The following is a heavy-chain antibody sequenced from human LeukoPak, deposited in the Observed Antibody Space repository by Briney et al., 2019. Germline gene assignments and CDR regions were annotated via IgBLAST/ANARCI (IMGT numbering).Heavy chain of an antibody. D-gene: IGHD2-2*02. CDR2: IYYSGST. J-gene: IGHJ5*02. CDR3: ARLSVVPAAIAKYNWFDP. Sequence: PSETLSLTCTVSGGSISSSSYYWGWIRQPPGKGLVWIGSIYYSGSTYSNPSLKSRVTISVDTSKNHFSLKLSSVTAADTAVYYCARLSVVPAAIAKYNWFDPWGQGTLVTVSS. V-gene: IGHV4-39*02. CDR1: GGSISSSSYY.